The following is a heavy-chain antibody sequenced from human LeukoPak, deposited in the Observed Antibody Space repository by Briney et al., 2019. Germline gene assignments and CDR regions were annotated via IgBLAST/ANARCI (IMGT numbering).Heavy chain of an antibody. CDR1: GFTFSSYA. D-gene: IGHD1-26*01. CDR3: ARGSSLGPFDY. V-gene: IGHV3-30-3*01. CDR2: ISYDGSNK. J-gene: IGHJ4*02. Sequence: PGGSLRLSCAASGFTFSSYAMHWVRQAPGKGLEWVAVISYDGSNKYYADSVKGRFTISRDNSKNTLYLQMNSLRAEDTAVYYCARGSSLGPFDYWGQGTPVTVSS.